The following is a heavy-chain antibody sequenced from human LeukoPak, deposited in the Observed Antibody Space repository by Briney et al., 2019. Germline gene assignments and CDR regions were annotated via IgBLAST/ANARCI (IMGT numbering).Heavy chain of an antibody. Sequence: SETLSLTCTVSGGSISSSSYYWGWIRQPPGKGLEWIGSIYYSGSTYYNPSLKSRVTISVDTSKNQFSLKLSSVTAADTAAYYCARRPKYCSSTSCYGDYWGQGTLVTVSS. D-gene: IGHD2-2*01. CDR3: ARRPKYCSSTSCYGDY. V-gene: IGHV4-39*01. J-gene: IGHJ4*02. CDR2: IYYSGST. CDR1: GGSISSSSYY.